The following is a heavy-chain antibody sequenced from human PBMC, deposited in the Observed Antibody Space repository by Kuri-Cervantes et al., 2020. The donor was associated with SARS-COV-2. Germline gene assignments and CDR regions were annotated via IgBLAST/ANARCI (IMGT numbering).Heavy chain of an antibody. V-gene: IGHV3-49*04. CDR1: GFTFGDYA. D-gene: IGHD3-3*01. CDR2: IRSKAYGGTT. J-gene: IGHJ4*02. CDR3: TRVISVFGVVKHFDY. Sequence: GESLKISCTASGFTFGDYAMSWVRQAPGKGLEWVGFIRSKAYGGTTEYAASVKGRFTISRDDSKSIAYLQMNSLKTEDTAAYYCTRVISVFGVVKHFDYWGQGTLVTVSS.